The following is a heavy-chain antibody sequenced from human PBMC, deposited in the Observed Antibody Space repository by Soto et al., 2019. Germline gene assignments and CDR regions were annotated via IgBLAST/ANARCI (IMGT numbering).Heavy chain of an antibody. V-gene: IGHV3-21*01. D-gene: IGHD1-26*01. CDR1: GFTFSSYS. J-gene: IGHJ6*02. CDR3: ARDMMGATLCYYYYGMDV. Sequence: EVQLVESGGGLVKPGGSLRLSCAASGFTFSSYSMNWVRQAPGKGLEWVSSISSSSSYIYYADSVKGRFTISRDNAKNSLYLQMSSLRAEDTAVYYCARDMMGATLCYYYYGMDVWGQGTTVTVSS. CDR2: ISSSSSYI.